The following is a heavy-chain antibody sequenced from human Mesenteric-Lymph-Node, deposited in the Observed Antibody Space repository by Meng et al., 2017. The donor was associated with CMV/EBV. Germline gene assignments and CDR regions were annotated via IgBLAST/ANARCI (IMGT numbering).Heavy chain of an antibody. CDR1: GGPFSGYY. CDR2: INEAGST. D-gene: IGHD3-9*01. J-gene: IGHJ4*02. V-gene: IGHV4-34*01. Sequence: GSLRLSCAVSGGPFSGYYWSWVRQPPGKGLQWIGQINEAGSTYYDPSIESRVTISVDTSKNQFSLKLSSVTAADTAVYYCARHGYYDILTGYFYWGQGTLVTVSS. CDR3: ARHGYYDILTGYFY.